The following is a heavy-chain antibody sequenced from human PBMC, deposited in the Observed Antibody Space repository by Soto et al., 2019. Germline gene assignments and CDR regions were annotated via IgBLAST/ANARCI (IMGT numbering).Heavy chain of an antibody. J-gene: IGHJ4*02. V-gene: IGHV3-23*01. CDR2: ISATGGGT. CDR3: AKDRRAGGNSAFYFDF. D-gene: IGHD3-16*01. Sequence: HPVGSLRLSCAASGFKFSNYAMSWVRQAPGKGLEWVPLISATGGGTYYADSVKGRFTISRDNSHNTLYLQVHSLTAEDTAVYYCAKDRRAGGNSAFYFDFWGQGAQVTVS. CDR1: GFKFSNYA.